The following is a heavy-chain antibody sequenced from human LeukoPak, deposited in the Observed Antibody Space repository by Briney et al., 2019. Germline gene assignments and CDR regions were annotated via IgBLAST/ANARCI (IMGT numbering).Heavy chain of an antibody. V-gene: IGHV3-23*01. CDR1: GFTFSSYA. CDR2: ISSSGGST. D-gene: IGHD3-9*01. J-gene: IGHJ5*02. CDR3: AKNKYYDILTGYMTA. Sequence: PGGSLRLSCAASGFTFSSYAMSWVRQAPGKGLERVSAISSSGGSTYYADSVKGRFTISRDNSKNTLYLQMNSLRADDTAVYYCAKNKYYDILTGYMTAWGQGTLVTVSS.